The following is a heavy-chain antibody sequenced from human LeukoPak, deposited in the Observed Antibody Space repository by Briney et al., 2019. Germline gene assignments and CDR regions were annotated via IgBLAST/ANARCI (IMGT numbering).Heavy chain of an antibody. V-gene: IGHV1-69*05. CDR3: ARGGITGTRNYYYYYMDV. D-gene: IGHD1-7*01. J-gene: IGHJ6*03. CDR1: GGTFSCYA. CDR2: IIPIFGTA. Sequence: GSSVKVSCKASGGTFSCYAISWVRRAPGQGLEWMGGIIPIFGTANYAQKFQGRVTITTDESTSTAYMELSSLRSEDTAVYYCARGGITGTRNYYYYYMDVWGKGTTVTVSS.